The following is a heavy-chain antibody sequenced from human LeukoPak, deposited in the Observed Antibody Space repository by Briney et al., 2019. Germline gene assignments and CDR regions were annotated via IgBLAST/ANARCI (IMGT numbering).Heavy chain of an antibody. V-gene: IGHV1-18*01. Sequence: ASVKVSCKASGYTFTSYGISWVRQAPGQGLEWMGWISAYNGNTNYAQKLQGRVTMTTDTSTSTAYMELSSLRSDDTAVYYCASEYKYDSSGANAFDIWSQGTMVTVSS. J-gene: IGHJ3*02. CDR3: ASEYKYDSSGANAFDI. CDR1: GYTFTSYG. D-gene: IGHD3-22*01. CDR2: ISAYNGNT.